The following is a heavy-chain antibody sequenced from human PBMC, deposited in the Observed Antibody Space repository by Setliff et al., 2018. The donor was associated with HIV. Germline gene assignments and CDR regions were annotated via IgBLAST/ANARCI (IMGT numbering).Heavy chain of an antibody. V-gene: IGHV3-7*01. J-gene: IGHJ4*02. CDR3: ARLPQDVRSSIDF. CDR2: IKQDGSDM. CDR1: GLPFYNYW. D-gene: IGHD6-6*01. Sequence: PGGSLRFSCVASGLPFYNYWMTWLRRAPGRGLEWVANIKQDGSDMHYIESVKGRFTIFRDNAKNSVFLQMNSLRAEDTAVYYCARLPQDVRSSIDFWGQGTLVTVSS.